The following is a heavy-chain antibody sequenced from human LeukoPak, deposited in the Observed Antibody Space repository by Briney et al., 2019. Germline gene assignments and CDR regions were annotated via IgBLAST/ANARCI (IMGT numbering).Heavy chain of an antibody. CDR2: IGGSGAGT. V-gene: IGHV3-23*01. Sequence: GGSLRLSCAASGFTFNSSAMTWVRQAPGKGLEWGSYIGGSGAGTYYADSVKGRFTISRDNPKNTLYLQMNILRAEDTAVYYWAKQGGYSGYDHDYWREGTLVSVSS. D-gene: IGHD5-12*01. CDR3: AKQGGYSGYDHDY. J-gene: IGHJ4*02. CDR1: GFTFNSSA.